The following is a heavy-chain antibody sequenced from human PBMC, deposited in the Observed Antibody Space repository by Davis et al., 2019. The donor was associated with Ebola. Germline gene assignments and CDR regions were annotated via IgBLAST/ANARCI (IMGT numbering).Heavy chain of an antibody. Sequence: ASVKVSCKASGYTFTGYYMHWVRQAPGQGLEWMGWINPNSGGTNYAQKFQGWVTMTRDTSISTAYMELSRLRSDDTAVYYCARGLILEWSYLDYWGQGTLVTVSS. CDR3: ARGLILEWSYLDY. J-gene: IGHJ4*02. V-gene: IGHV1-2*04. CDR2: INPNSGGT. CDR1: GYTFTGYY. D-gene: IGHD3-3*01.